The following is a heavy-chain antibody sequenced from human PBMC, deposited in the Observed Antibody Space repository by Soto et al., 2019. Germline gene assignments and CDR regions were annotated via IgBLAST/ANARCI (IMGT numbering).Heavy chain of an antibody. D-gene: IGHD1-7*01. V-gene: IGHV2-5*02. CDR3: AHVVNTWNYGDY. CDR2: IFWDDDT. J-gene: IGHJ4*01. CDR1: GFSLNTSGVG. Sequence: QISLKESGPTLVKPTQTLTLTCTFSGFSLNTSGVGVGWIRQPPGKALEWLALIFWDDDTRYSPSLKSRLTITKGTSKTLVVLTMTSMDPVDTPTYYCAHVVNTWNYGDYCGQGTLVTVSS.